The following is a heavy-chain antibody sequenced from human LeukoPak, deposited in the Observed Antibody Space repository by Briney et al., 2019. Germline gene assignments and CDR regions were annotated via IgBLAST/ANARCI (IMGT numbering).Heavy chain of an antibody. CDR3: ARRYSGSYEIDY. J-gene: IGHJ4*02. Sequence: SETLSLTCTVSGGSISSSSYYWGWIRQPPGKGLEWIGSIYYSGSTYYNPSLKSRVTISVDTSKNQFSLKLSSVTAADTAVYYCARRYSGSYEIDYWGQGTLVTVSS. CDR2: IYYSGST. D-gene: IGHD1-26*01. V-gene: IGHV4-39*01. CDR1: GGSISSSSYY.